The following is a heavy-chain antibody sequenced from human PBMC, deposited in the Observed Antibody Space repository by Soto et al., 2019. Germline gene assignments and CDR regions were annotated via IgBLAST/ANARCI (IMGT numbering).Heavy chain of an antibody. CDR3: AREFYYDSSGIGFDS. D-gene: IGHD3-22*01. V-gene: IGHV4-59*01. CDR1: GGSLSGYY. J-gene: IGHJ4*02. Sequence: SETLSLTCTVSGGSLSGYYWSWIRQPPGKGLEWIGDFYSSGSPHHDPSLKNRVSISEDRSKNEFSLKLSSVTAADTAIYYCAREFYYDSSGIGFDSWGQGTLVTVSS. CDR2: FYSSGSP.